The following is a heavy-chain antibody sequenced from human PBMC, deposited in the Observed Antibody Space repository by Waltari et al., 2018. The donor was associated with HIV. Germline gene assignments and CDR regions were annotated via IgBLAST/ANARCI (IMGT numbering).Heavy chain of an antibody. V-gene: IGHV1-69*01. CDR3: ARDTWKGLWDAFDI. CDR2: IIPILGTA. J-gene: IGHJ3*02. D-gene: IGHD1-1*01. Sequence: QVQLVQSGAAVKKPGSSVEVSCTASGGTFRSYAISWVRQAPGRGIEWKGVIIPILGTANYAHKFQGRVTITADESTTTAYMELSSLRSEDPAVYYCARDTWKGLWDAFDIWGQGTMVTVSS. CDR1: GGTFRSYA.